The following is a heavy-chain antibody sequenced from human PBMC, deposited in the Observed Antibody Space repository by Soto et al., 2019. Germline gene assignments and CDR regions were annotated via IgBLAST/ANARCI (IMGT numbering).Heavy chain of an antibody. D-gene: IGHD3-10*01. CDR2: INHSGNS. J-gene: IGHJ3*01. Sequence: QVQLQQWGSGLLKPSETLSLTCAFDGVSFGASYWTWIRQPPGNGLEWIGEINHSGNSDYNPSPKSRVTISVDTSKQQFSLKMSSATAADRAMYYCARGRLGITMVPVKWGQGTMVTVSS. CDR1: GVSFGASY. V-gene: IGHV4-34*01. CDR3: ARGRLGITMVPVK.